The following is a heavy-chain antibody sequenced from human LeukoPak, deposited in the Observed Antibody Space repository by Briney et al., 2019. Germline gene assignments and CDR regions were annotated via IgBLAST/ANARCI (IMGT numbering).Heavy chain of an antibody. Sequence: SETLSLTCTVSGGSISSYYWSWIRQPAGKGLEWIGRIYTSGSTNYNPSLKSRVTMSVDTSKNQFSLKLSSVTAADTAVYYCARGRDCSGGSCCYFDYWGQGTLVTVSS. J-gene: IGHJ4*02. CDR3: ARGRDCSGGSCCYFDY. CDR2: IYTSGST. CDR1: GGSISSYY. V-gene: IGHV4-4*07. D-gene: IGHD2-15*01.